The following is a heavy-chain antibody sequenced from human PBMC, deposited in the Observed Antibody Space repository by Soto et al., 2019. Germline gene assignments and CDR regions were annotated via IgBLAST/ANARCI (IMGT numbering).Heavy chain of an antibody. CDR2: IYSGGST. CDR1: GFTVSSKY. Sequence: GGSLRLSCAASGFTVSSKYMSWVRQAPGKGLEWVSVIYSGGSTYYADSVKGRFTISRDNSKNTLYLQMNSLRAEDTAVYYCARGLQHIRGVTPTGYSMDVWGQGTTVTVSS. J-gene: IGHJ6*02. D-gene: IGHD3-10*01. CDR3: ARGLQHIRGVTPTGYSMDV. V-gene: IGHV3-66*01.